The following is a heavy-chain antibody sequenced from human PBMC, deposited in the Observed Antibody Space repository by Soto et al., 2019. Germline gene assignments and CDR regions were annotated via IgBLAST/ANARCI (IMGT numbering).Heavy chain of an antibody. J-gene: IGHJ6*02. CDR3: ATGSPIGLGSDSYYYYYYGMDV. D-gene: IGHD6-25*01. CDR1: GYTLTELS. CDR2: FDPEDGET. Sequence: ASVKVSCKVSGYTLTELSMHWVRQAPGKGLEWMGGFDPEDGETIYAQKFQGRVTMTEDTSTDTAYMELSSLRSEDTAVYYCATGSPIGLGSDSYYYYYYGMDVWGQGTTVTVSS. V-gene: IGHV1-24*01.